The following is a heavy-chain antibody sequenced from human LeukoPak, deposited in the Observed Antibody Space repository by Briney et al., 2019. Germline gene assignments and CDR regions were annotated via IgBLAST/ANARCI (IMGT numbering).Heavy chain of an antibody. J-gene: IGHJ4*02. CDR1: GGSISIYY. D-gene: IGHD5-24*01. V-gene: IGHV4-59*08. CDR3: ARRGEMASPFDY. Sequence: SETLSLTRTVSGGSISIYYWSWIRDPPGKGLELGGYIHDSGTTNYNPSLKSRVTISVHTSKNQSSMKLSSLTAADTAVYYCARRGEMASPFDYWGQGTLVTVSS. CDR2: IHDSGTT.